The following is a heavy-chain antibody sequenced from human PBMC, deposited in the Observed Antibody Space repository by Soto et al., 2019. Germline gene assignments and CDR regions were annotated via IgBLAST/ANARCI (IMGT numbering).Heavy chain of an antibody. V-gene: IGHV1-69*01. J-gene: IGHJ6*02. CDR3: ARGGTRYYYGMDV. CDR1: GGTFSSYA. Sequence: QVQLVQSGAEVKKPGSSVKVSCKASGGTFSSYAISWLRQAPGEGLEWMGGIIPIFDTPKYAQKFQGRVTITADESTSTAYMELSILRSEDTAIYYCARGGTRYYYGMDVWGQGTTVTVSS. D-gene: IGHD1-1*01. CDR2: IIPIFDTP.